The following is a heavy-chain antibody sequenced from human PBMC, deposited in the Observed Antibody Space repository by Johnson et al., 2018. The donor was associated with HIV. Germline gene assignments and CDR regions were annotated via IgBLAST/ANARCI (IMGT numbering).Heavy chain of an antibody. D-gene: IGHD3-10*01. V-gene: IGHV3-30*03. Sequence: QVQLVESGGGVVQPGKSVTLSCVGSGLSFSNFGIHWVRQAPGKGPEWVAVISFAGMLKQSAALVKGRFPIARDNSKNTLYLQMTSLRQDDTAVYTCYCTDHVGAGSESKGTFDAWGQGTMVTVSS. J-gene: IGHJ3*01. CDR2: ISFAGMLK. CDR1: GLSFSNFG. CDR3: YCTDHVGAGSESKGTFDA.